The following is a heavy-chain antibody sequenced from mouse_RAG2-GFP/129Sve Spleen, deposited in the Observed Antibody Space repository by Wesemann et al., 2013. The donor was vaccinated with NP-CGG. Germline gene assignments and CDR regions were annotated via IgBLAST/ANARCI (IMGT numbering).Heavy chain of an antibody. D-gene: IGHD1-1*01. V-gene: IGHV1S137*01. CDR3: ARDYGSSSWFAY. J-gene: IGHJ3*01. CDR1: GYTFTDYA. CDR2: ISTYYGDA. Sequence: QVQLQQSGAELVRPGVSVKISCKGSGYTFTDYAMHWVKQSHAKSLEWIGVISTYYGDASYNQKFKGKATMTVDKSSSTAYMELARLTSEDSAIYYCARDYGSSSWFAYWGAKGGLWVTVSA.